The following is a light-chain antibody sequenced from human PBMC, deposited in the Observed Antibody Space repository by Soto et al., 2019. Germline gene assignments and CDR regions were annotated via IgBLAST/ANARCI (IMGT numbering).Light chain of an antibody. CDR2: DVS. CDR1: SSDVGNYNY. J-gene: IGLJ1*01. CDR3: SSYTGSTTVYV. Sequence: QSALTKPASVSGSPGQSITISCTGASSDVGNYNYVSWYQQHPGKAPKLIIYDVSNRPSGVSNRFSGSKSGNTASLTISGLQAKDEADYYCSSYTGSTTVYVFGTGTKATVL. V-gene: IGLV2-14*03.